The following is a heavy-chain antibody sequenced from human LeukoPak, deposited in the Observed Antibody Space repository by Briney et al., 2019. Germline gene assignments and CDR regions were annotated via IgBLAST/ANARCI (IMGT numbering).Heavy chain of an antibody. J-gene: IGHJ5*02. Sequence: SETLSLTCTVSGTSITSYYWSWIRQPPGKGLEWIGYIYTSGGTDYNPSLRSRVTISVDTSKNQFSLRLRSVTAADTAVYYCARRNNWNSAWFDPWGQGTLVTVSS. CDR1: GTSITSYY. CDR3: ARRNNWNSAWFDP. CDR2: IYTSGGT. D-gene: IGHD1-7*01. V-gene: IGHV4-4*09.